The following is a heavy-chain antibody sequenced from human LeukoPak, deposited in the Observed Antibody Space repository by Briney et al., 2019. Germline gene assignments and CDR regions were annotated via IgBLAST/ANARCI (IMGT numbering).Heavy chain of an antibody. CDR2: INHSGST. D-gene: IGHD3-10*01. V-gene: IGHV4-34*01. CDR1: GGSFSGYY. CDR3: ARKRITMVRGVKGYYYYMDV. Sequence: PSETLSLTCAVYGGSFSGYYWSWIRQPPGKGLEWIGEINHSGSTNYNPSLKSRVTISVDTSKNQFSLKLSSVTAADTAVYYCARKRITMVRGVKGYYYYMDVWGKGTTVTISS. J-gene: IGHJ6*03.